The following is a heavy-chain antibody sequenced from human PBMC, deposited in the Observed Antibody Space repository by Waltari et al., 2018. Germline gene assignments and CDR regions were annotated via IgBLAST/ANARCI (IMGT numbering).Heavy chain of an antibody. CDR1: ESTFRSYA. CDR3: ARDYCDRTNCHGMDV. J-gene: IGHJ6*02. D-gene: IGHD3-22*01. CDR2: ISYNARNI. V-gene: IGHV3-30*04. Sequence: QVQLVESGGGVVQPGTSLRLSCAASESTFRSYAFHWVRQAPGKGLEWVAVISYNARNIYYVDSVKGRFTISRDNSKKTLYLQMNSLRAEDTAVYYCARDYCDRTNCHGMDVWGQGTTVIVSS.